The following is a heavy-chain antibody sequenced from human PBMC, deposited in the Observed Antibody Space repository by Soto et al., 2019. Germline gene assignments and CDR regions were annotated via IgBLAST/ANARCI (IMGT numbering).Heavy chain of an antibody. J-gene: IGHJ3*01. V-gene: IGHV1-46*01. Sequence: QPQLLQSGAEVKKPGASVKVSCKASGYTFINYFIHWVRQAPGQRLEWIGIVDPSRGSADYAQKFQRRVPMTTDVSTRTVFMDLSSLSSEDTAVYYCASTLIGTTVDLWGQGTTVIGSS. CDR1: GYTFINYF. CDR2: VDPSRGSA. CDR3: ASTLIGTTVDL. D-gene: IGHD1-7*01.